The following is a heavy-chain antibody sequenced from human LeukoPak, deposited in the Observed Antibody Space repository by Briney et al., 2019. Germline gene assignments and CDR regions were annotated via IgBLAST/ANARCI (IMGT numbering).Heavy chain of an antibody. CDR1: GGSISSSSYY. J-gene: IGHJ6*02. CDR3: ASGSTLIGYGMDV. D-gene: IGHD6-25*01. CDR2: IYYSGST. V-gene: IGHV4-39*01. Sequence: PSETLSLTCTVSGGSISSSSYYWGWIRQPPGKGLEWIGSIYYSGSTYYNPSLKSRVTISVDTSKNQFSLKLSSVTAADTAVYFCASGSTLIGYGMDVWGQGTTVTVSS.